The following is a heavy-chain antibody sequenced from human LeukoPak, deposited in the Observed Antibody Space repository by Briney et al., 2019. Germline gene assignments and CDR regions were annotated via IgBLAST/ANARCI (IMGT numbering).Heavy chain of an antibody. Sequence: GESLKISCKGSGYSFNTYWIVWVRQMPGKGLEWMGIIYPGDSDTKYSPSFQGQVTISADKSISTAYLQRSSLQASETPIYYCAKPQDFGLTGMNAFDIWGQGTMVTVSS. J-gene: IGHJ3*02. D-gene: IGHD3-16*01. V-gene: IGHV5-51*01. CDR2: IYPGDSDT. CDR3: AKPQDFGLTGMNAFDI. CDR1: GYSFNTYW.